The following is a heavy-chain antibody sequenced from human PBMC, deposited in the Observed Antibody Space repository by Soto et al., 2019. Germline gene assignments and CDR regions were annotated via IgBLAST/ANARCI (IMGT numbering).Heavy chain of an antibody. CDR1: GYTFTSYD. Sequence: ASVKVSCKASGYTFTSYDINWVRQAAGQGLEWMGWMNPNSGNTGYAQKFQGRVTMTRNTSISTAYMELSSLRSEDTAVYYCAIGGATESRDGFDIWGQGTRVTVSS. CDR2: MNPNSGNT. V-gene: IGHV1-8*01. CDR3: AIGGATESRDGFDI. J-gene: IGHJ3*02. D-gene: IGHD1-26*01.